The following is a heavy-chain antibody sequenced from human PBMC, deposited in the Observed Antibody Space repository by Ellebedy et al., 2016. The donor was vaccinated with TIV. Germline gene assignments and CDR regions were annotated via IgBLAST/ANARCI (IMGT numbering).Heavy chain of an antibody. J-gene: IGHJ4*02. V-gene: IGHV3-21*01. D-gene: IGHD1-1*01. Sequence: PGGSLRLSCAASGFTFSSYGMHWVRQSPGKGLEWVSSISSRSSYIFYADSVKGRFIISRDNAKNSLYLQMNSLRAEDTAVYYCTRENWYIDYWGQGTLVTVSS. CDR3: TRENWYIDY. CDR2: ISSRSSYI. CDR1: GFTFSSYG.